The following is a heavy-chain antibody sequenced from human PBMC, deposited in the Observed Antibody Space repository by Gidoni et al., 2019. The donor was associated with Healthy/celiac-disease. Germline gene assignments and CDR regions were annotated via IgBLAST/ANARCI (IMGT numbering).Heavy chain of an antibody. V-gene: IGHV3-30*18. J-gene: IGHJ4*02. CDR2: ISYDGSNK. CDR3: AKGNSGSYWGGFDY. D-gene: IGHD1-26*01. CDR1: GFPFSSYG. Sequence: QVQLVESGGGVVQPGRSLRLPCAAPGFPFSSYGMHWVRQAPGKGLEWVAVISYDGSNKYYADSVKGRFTISRDNSKNTLYLQMNSLRAEDTAVYYCAKGNSGSYWGGFDYWGQGTLVTVSS.